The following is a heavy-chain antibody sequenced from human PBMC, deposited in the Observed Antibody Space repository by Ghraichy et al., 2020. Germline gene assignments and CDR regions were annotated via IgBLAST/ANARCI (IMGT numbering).Heavy chain of an antibody. Sequence: GGSLRLSCAASGFTFSSYGMHWVRQAPGKGLEWVAVIWYDGSNKYYADSVKGRFTISRDNSKNTLYLQMNSLRAEDTAVYYCAREMYCSSTSCYGSYYMDVWGKGTTVTVSS. J-gene: IGHJ6*03. V-gene: IGHV3-33*01. CDR3: AREMYCSSTSCYGSYYMDV. CDR2: IWYDGSNK. CDR1: GFTFSSYG. D-gene: IGHD2-2*01.